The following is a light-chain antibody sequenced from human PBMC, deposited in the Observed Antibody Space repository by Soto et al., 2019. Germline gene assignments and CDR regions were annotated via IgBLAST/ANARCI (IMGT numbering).Light chain of an antibody. CDR3: NSYTSSRTYI. V-gene: IGLV2-14*03. Sequence: QSALTQPASVSGSPGQSITISCTGTSSDIGGYNYVSWYQQHPGKAPKLIFYDVNNRPSGVSNRFSGSKSGNTASLTISGLQAEVEADYYCNSYTSSRTYIFGTGTKLTVL. J-gene: IGLJ1*01. CDR1: SSDIGGYNY. CDR2: DVN.